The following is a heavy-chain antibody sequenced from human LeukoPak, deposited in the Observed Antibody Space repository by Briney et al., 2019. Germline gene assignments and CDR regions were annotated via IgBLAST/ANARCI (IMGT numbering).Heavy chain of an antibody. D-gene: IGHD5-18*01. CDR1: GGSISSYY. V-gene: IGHV4-59*08. CDR3: ARHSTAMVKE. J-gene: IGHJ4*02. Sequence: SETLSLTCTVSGGSISSYYWSWIRQPPGKGLEWIGYIYHSGSTNYNPSLKSRVTISVDTSKNQFSLKLSSVTAADTAVYYCARHSTAMVKEWGQGTLVTVSS. CDR2: IYHSGST.